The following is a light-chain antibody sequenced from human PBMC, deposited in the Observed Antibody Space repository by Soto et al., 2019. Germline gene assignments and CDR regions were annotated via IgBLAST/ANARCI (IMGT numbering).Light chain of an antibody. Sequence: DIQMTQSPSSLSASLGDRVTITCRASQSISTYLNWYQQKPGKAPKHLISPPSSLQTGVPSRFSGSGSGTDFTLTISSLQPEDFATYYCQQSYSTPYTFGQGTKLEIK. CDR2: PPS. CDR1: QSISTY. J-gene: IGKJ2*01. CDR3: QQSYSTPYT. V-gene: IGKV1-39*01.